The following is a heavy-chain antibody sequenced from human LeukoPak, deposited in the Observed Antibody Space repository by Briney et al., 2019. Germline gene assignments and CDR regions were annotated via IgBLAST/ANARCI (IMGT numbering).Heavy chain of an antibody. V-gene: IGHV5-51*01. CDR1: GSSFTSYW. Sequence: GESLKISCKGSGSSFTSYWIGWVRQLPGKGLEWMGIIYPGDSDTRYSPSFQGQVTISADKSISTAYLQWSSLKASDTAMYYCARQEGYYYDGSLGYFQHWGQGTLVTVSS. CDR2: IYPGDSDT. D-gene: IGHD3-22*01. J-gene: IGHJ1*01. CDR3: ARQEGYYYDGSLGYFQH.